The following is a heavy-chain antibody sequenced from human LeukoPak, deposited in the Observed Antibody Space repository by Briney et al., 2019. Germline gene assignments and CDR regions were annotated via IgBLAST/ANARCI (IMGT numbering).Heavy chain of an antibody. Sequence: SETLSLTCTVSGGSISSSNGSWFRQPPGKGLEWIGNIYYSGSTNYNPSLKSRVTISVDTSKNQFSLKLSSVTAADTAVYYCARDRDYDFWSGPILWGQGTTVTVSS. CDR2: IYYSGST. V-gene: IGHV4-59*01. CDR3: ARDRDYDFWSGPIL. CDR1: GGSISSSN. J-gene: IGHJ6*02. D-gene: IGHD3-3*01.